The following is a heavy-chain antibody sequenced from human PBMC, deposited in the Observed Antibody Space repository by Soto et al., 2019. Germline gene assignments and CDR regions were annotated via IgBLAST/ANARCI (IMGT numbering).Heavy chain of an antibody. J-gene: IGHJ4*02. V-gene: IGHV3-23*01. CDR1: GFTFSSYA. Sequence: EVQLLESGGGLVQPGGSLRLSCAASGFTFSSYAMSWVRQAPGKGLEWVSAISGSGGSTYYADSVKGRFTISRDNSKNALYLQITSLRAEDTAVYYCAQDWREQLVPFDYWGQGTLVTVSS. CDR3: AQDWREQLVPFDY. D-gene: IGHD6-6*01. CDR2: ISGSGGST.